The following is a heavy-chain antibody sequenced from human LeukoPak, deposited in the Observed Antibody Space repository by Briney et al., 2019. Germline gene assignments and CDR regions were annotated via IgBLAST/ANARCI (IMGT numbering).Heavy chain of an antibody. Sequence: GRSLRLSCAASGFTFSSYWMTWVRQAPGKGLEWVANRKLDGSEKYYVDSVKGRFTISRDNAKNSLYLQMNSLRAEDTAVYFCARDYYFSGYGAFDSWGQGTLVTVSS. D-gene: IGHD5-12*01. V-gene: IGHV3-7*01. CDR1: GFTFSSYW. CDR2: RKLDGSEK. CDR3: ARDYYFSGYGAFDS. J-gene: IGHJ4*02.